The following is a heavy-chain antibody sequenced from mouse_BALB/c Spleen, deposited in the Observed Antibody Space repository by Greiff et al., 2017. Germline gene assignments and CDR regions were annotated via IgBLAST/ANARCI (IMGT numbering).Heavy chain of an antibody. V-gene: IGHV5-6-2*01. CDR3: ARQGVYGYDERNYYAMDY. J-gene: IGHJ4*01. CDR1: GFTFSSYY. Sequence: EVKLLESGGGLVKLGGSLKLSCAASGFTFSSYYMSWVRQTPEKRLELVAAINSNGGSTYYPDTVKGRFTISRDNAKNTLYLQMSSLKSEDTALYYCARQGVYGYDERNYYAMDYWGQGTSVTVSS. D-gene: IGHD2-2*01. CDR2: INSNGGST.